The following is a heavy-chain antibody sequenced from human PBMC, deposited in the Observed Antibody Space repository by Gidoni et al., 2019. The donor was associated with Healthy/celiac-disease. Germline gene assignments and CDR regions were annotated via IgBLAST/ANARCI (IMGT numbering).Heavy chain of an antibody. CDR2: ISSNGGST. CDR3: ARGRSGSSWYHNWFDP. V-gene: IGHV3-64*01. J-gene: IGHJ5*02. Sequence: EVQLVESGGGLVQPGGSMRLSCAASGFTFSSYAMHWVRQAPGKGLEDVSAISSNGGSTYYANSVKGRFTISRDNSKNTLYLQMGSLRAEDMAVYYCARGRSGSSWYHNWFDPWGQGTLVTVSS. D-gene: IGHD6-13*01. CDR1: GFTFSSYA.